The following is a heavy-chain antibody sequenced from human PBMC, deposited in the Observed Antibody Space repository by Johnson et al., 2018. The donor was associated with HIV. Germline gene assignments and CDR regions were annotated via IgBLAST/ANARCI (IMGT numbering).Heavy chain of an antibody. CDR3: AKDQWYNWNYVSPDAFDI. J-gene: IGHJ3*02. D-gene: IGHD1-7*01. CDR1: GFTFSDYY. CDR2: ISSRGSTI. Sequence: QVHLVESGGGLVQPGGSLRLSCAASGFTFSDYYMSWIRQAPGKGLEWVSYISSRGSTIYYADSVKGRFTISRDNAKNALYVQMNSLRAEDTAVYYCAKDQWYNWNYVSPDAFDIWGQGTMVTVSS. V-gene: IGHV3-11*04.